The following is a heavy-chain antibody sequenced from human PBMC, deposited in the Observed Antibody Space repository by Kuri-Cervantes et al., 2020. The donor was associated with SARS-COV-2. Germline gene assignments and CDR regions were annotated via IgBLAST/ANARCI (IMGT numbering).Heavy chain of an antibody. J-gene: IGHJ4*02. CDR2: ISYDGSNK. V-gene: IGHV3-30*18. D-gene: IGHD1-26*01. CDR1: GFTFSSYG. Sequence: GGSLRLSCTVSGFTFSSYGMRWVRQAPGKGLEWVAVISYDGSNKYYADSVKGRFTISRDNSKNTLYLQMNSLRAEDTAVYCCAKVFRPSDEGFDYWGQGTLVTVSS. CDR3: AKVFRPSDEGFDY.